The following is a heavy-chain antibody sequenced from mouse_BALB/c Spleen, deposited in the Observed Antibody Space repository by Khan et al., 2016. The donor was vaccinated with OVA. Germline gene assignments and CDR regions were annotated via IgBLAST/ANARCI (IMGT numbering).Heavy chain of an antibody. CDR3: ARNSYMYDFTY. V-gene: IGHV2-4-1*01. Sequence: QVQLKQSGPGLVQPSQSLSITCTVSGFSLTTYGVHWVRQSPGKGLEWLGLIWSGGNTDYNAAFISRLSISKDNSKSQVFFQMNSLQADDTAIYYCARNSYMYDFTYWGQGTRVTVSA. CDR2: IWSGGNT. J-gene: IGHJ3*01. D-gene: IGHD2-14*01. CDR1: GFSLTTYG.